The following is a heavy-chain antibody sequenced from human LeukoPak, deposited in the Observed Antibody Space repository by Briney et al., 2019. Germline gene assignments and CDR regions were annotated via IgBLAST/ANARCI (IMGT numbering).Heavy chain of an antibody. D-gene: IGHD6-19*01. J-gene: IGHJ4*02. Sequence: PGGSLRLSCVASGFTFSRYAMSWVRQAPGKGLEWVSGISTSGGTTYYADSVKSRFTISRDNSKSTLYLLMSSLRAEDTAIYYCAKGDNRASRGWSNDYWGQGTLVSVSS. CDR2: ISTSGGTT. CDR3: AKGDNRASRGWSNDY. CDR1: GFTFSRYA. V-gene: IGHV3-23*01.